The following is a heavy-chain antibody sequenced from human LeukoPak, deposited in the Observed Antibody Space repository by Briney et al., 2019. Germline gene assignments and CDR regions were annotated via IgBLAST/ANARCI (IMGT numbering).Heavy chain of an antibody. D-gene: IGHD6-13*01. CDR1: GGSISSSSYY. V-gene: IGHV4-39*07. CDR3: ARGPYSSSRRDYYYYGMDV. CDR2: IYYSGST. J-gene: IGHJ6*02. Sequence: SETLSLTCTVSGGSISSSSYYWGWIRQPPGKGLEWIGSIYYSGSTYYNPSLKSRVTISVDTSKNQFSLKLSSVTAADTAVYYCARGPYSSSRRDYYYYGMDVWGQGTTVTVSS.